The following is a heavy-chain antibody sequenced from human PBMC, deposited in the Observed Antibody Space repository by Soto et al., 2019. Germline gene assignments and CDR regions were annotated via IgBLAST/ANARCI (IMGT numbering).Heavy chain of an antibody. CDR3: ARAVVVTATLFDY. J-gene: IGHJ4*02. Sequence: TLSLTCTVSGGSISSYYWSWIRQPPGKGLEWIGYIYYSGSTNYNPSLKSRVTISVDTSKNQFSLKLSSVTAADTAVYYCARAVVVTATLFDYWGQGTLVTVSS. CDR2: IYYSGST. D-gene: IGHD2-21*02. CDR1: GGSISSYY. V-gene: IGHV4-59*01.